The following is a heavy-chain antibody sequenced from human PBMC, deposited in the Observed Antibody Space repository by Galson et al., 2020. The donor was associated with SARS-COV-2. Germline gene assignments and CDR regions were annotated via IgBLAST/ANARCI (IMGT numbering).Heavy chain of an antibody. V-gene: IGHV3-11*01. CDR2: INTRGTTT. D-gene: IGHD1-20*01. CDR3: ARDEPITGTTSWFDP. Sequence: TGGSLRLSCATSGFTFSDHDMNWIRQAPGKGLEWISHINTRGTTTHYGDSVKGRFTISRDNAKNSLYLQMSSLRAEDTAVYYCARDEPITGTTSWFDPWGQGTLVTVSS. CDR1: GFTFSDHD. J-gene: IGHJ5*02.